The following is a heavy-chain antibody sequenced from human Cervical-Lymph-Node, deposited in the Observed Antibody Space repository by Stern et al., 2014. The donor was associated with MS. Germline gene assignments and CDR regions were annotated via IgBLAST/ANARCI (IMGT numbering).Heavy chain of an antibody. V-gene: IGHV3-21*01. D-gene: IGHD2-21*02. J-gene: IGHJ6*02. CDR3: ASPHCGGDCWANDQYTMDV. Sequence: DVQLEESGGGLVKPGGTLRLSCIASGFDFDSYSMRWVRQVPGKGLEWVASSDRSGGKIFYADSVKGRFTISRDNSMKSLYLQMKSLRLEDTATYYCASPHCGGDCWANDQYTMDVWGQGTTVTVAS. CDR2: SDRSGGKI. CDR1: GFDFDSYS.